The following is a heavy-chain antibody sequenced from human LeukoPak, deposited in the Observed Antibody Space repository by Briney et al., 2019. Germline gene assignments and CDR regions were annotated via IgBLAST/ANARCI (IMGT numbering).Heavy chain of an antibody. D-gene: IGHD6-13*01. CDR1: GGSFSGYY. Sequence: SETLSLTCAAYGGSFSGYYWSWIRQPPGKGLEWIGEINHSGSTNYNPSLKSRVTISVDTSKNQFSLNLNSVTAADTAVYYCARRNGHSWDVGNWFDPWGQGTVVTVSS. J-gene: IGHJ5*02. CDR3: ARRNGHSWDVGNWFDP. CDR2: INHSGST. V-gene: IGHV4-34*01.